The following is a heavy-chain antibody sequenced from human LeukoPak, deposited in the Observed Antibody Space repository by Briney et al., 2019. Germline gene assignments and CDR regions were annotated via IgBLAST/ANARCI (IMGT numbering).Heavy chain of an antibody. CDR1: GFTFSSYE. D-gene: IGHD6-6*01. CDR3: ARSIAARPRNFDY. V-gene: IGHV3-23*01. J-gene: IGHJ4*02. Sequence: PGGSLRLSCAASGFTFSSYEMNWVRQAPGKGLEWVSAISGSGGSTYYADSVKGRFTISRDNSKNTLYPQMNSLRAEDTAVYYCARSIAARPRNFDYWGQGTLVTVSS. CDR2: ISGSGGST.